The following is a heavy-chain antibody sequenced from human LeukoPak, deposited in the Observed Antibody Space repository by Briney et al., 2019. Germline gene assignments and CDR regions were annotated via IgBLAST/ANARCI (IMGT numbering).Heavy chain of an antibody. V-gene: IGHV3-23*01. CDR1: GFTFSSHG. CDR2: IIPSGHTT. D-gene: IGHD1-7*01. Sequence: GGSLRLSCAASGFTFSSHGMNWVRQAPGKGLEWVSGIIPSGHTTYYADSVRGRFTISRDNSRNTLYLQMNSLRAEDTAVYYCARAHNWKYGTFDYWGQGTLVTVSS. CDR3: ARAHNWKYGTFDY. J-gene: IGHJ4*02.